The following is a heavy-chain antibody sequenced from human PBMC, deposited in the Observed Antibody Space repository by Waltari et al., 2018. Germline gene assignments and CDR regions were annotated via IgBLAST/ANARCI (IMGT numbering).Heavy chain of an antibody. CDR3: ARDSKKVGATIDAFDI. D-gene: IGHD1-26*01. J-gene: IGHJ3*02. Sequence: EVQLVESGGGLIQPGGSLRLSCAASGFTVSSNYMSWVSQAPGKGLEWVSVIYSGGSTYYADSVKGRFTISRDNSKNTLYLQMNSLRAEDTAVYYCARDSKKVGATIDAFDIWGQGTMVTVSS. CDR2: IYSGGST. V-gene: IGHV3-53*01. CDR1: GFTVSSNY.